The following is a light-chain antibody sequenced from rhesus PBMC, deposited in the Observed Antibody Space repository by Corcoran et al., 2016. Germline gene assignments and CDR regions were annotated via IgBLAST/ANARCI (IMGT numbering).Light chain of an antibody. Sequence: EIVMTQSPATLSLSPGETATLSCRASQSVGSYLAWYQQKPGQAPKLLVHNAYFRATGIPDRFSGSGARTDCALTISSLEPEDGGIYHCQQYNDLLPTFGGGTKVEIK. CDR1: QSVGSY. V-gene: IGKV3-40*03. CDR2: NAY. J-gene: IGKJ4*01. CDR3: QQYNDLLPT.